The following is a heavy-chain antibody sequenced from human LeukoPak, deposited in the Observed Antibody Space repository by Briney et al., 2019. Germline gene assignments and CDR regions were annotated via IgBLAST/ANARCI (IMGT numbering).Heavy chain of an antibody. J-gene: IGHJ4*02. CDR1: GFTFSSYA. CDR2: IKQDGSEK. V-gene: IGHV3-7*01. Sequence: TGGPLRLSCAASGFTFSSYAMSWVRQAPGKGLEWVANIKQDGSEKYYVDSVKGRFTISRDNAKNSLYLQMNSLRAEDTAVYYCARDPYYYDSSGNSAFDYWGQGTLVTVSS. D-gene: IGHD3-22*01. CDR3: ARDPYYYDSSGNSAFDY.